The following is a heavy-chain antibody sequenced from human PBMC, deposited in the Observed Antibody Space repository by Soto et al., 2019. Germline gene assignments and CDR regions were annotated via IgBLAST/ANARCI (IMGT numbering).Heavy chain of an antibody. J-gene: IGHJ4*01. D-gene: IGHD3-22*01. Sequence: GGSLRLSCAASGFAFSNAWINWVRQAPGKGLEWVGRIKSKGHGGTTDFAAPVRGRFAISRDDSRNLVYMQMNSLNTEDTAVYYCTTDSYTSVIVVRFDYWGHGTLVNVSS. CDR1: GFAFSNAW. CDR2: IKSKGHGGTT. CDR3: TTDSYTSVIVVRFDY. V-gene: IGHV3-15*07.